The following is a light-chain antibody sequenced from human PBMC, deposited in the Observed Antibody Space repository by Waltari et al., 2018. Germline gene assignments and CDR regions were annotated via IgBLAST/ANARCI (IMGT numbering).Light chain of an antibody. CDR2: DAS. V-gene: IGKV3-11*01. Sequence: EIVFTQSPATLSWSPGERPTLACRASQRVISYLAWYQQKPGQAPRLLIYDASTGATGIPARFSGSGSGTDFTLTISSLEPEDFAVYYCQQFSNWPLTFGGGTKLEIK. J-gene: IGKJ4*01. CDR3: QQFSNWPLT. CDR1: QRVISY.